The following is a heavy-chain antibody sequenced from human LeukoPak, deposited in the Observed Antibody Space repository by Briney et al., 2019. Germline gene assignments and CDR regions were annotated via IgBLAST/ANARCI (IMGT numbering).Heavy chain of an antibody. J-gene: IGHJ4*02. V-gene: IGHV3-7*03. Sequence: GGSLRLSCAASKFTFSNYCMSWVRQAPGKGLEEVANIKEDGSEKYYVGSVEGRFTISRDNANNSLYLQMNSLRADDTAVYYCARDRESSYGYDSVYWGQGTLVTVSS. CDR2: IKEDGSEK. CDR3: ARDRESSYGYDSVY. CDR1: KFTFSNYC. D-gene: IGHD5-18*01.